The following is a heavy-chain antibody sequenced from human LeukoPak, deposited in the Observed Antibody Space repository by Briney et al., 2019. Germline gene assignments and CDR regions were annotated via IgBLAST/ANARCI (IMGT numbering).Heavy chain of an antibody. CDR3: ARPAVGATNDAFDI. CDR1: GGTFSSYA. Sequence: ASVKVSCKASGGTFSSYAISWVRQAPGQGLEWMGGIIPIFGTANYAQKFQGRVTTTADESTSTAYMELSSLRSEDTAVYYCARPAVGATNDAFDIWGQGTMVTVSS. D-gene: IGHD1-26*01. V-gene: IGHV1-69*13. J-gene: IGHJ3*02. CDR2: IIPIFGTA.